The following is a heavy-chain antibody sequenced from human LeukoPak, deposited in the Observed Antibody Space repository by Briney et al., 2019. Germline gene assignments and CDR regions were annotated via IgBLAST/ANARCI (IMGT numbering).Heavy chain of an antibody. CDR3: AKDLGLWFGETLFDY. V-gene: IGHV3-23*01. CDR2: ISGSGGSA. J-gene: IGHJ4*02. D-gene: IGHD3-10*01. Sequence: GGSLRLSCAASGFTFSSYAMSWVRQARGKGLAGVSAISGSGGSAYYADSVKGPFTISRDNSKNTLYLQMNRLSDEDTAVYYCAKDLGLWFGETLFDYWGQGTLVTVSS. CDR1: GFTFSSYA.